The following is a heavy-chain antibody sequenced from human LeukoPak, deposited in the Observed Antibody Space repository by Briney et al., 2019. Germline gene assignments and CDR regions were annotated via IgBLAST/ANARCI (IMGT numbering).Heavy chain of an antibody. Sequence: GGSLRLSCAASGFTFSDYYMSWIRQAPGKGLEWVSYISSSGSTIYYADSVKGRFTISRDNAKNSLYLQMNSLRAEDTAVYYCARAGSAANENWAAAGDFDYWGQGTLVTVSS. CDR2: ISSSGSTI. CDR3: ARAGSAANENWAAAGDFDY. CDR1: GFTFSDYY. D-gene: IGHD6-13*01. J-gene: IGHJ4*02. V-gene: IGHV3-11*01.